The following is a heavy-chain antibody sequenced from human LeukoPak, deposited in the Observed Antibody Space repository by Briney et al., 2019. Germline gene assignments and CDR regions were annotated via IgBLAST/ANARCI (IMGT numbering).Heavy chain of an antibody. D-gene: IGHD2-21*02. CDR2: ISISSNYI. CDR1: GFTFSTYS. J-gene: IGHJ4*02. V-gene: IGHV3-21*01. Sequence: PGGSLRLSCAASGFTFSTYSFNWVRQAPGKGLEWVSFISISSNYIYYADSVKGRFTISRDNAKNSLFLQTDSLRTEDTAVYYCARDGGSYRPFDYWGQGTLVTVSS. CDR3: ARDGGSYRPFDY.